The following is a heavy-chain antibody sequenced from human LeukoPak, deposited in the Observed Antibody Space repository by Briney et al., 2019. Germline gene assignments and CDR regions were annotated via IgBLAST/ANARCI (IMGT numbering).Heavy chain of an antibody. J-gene: IGHJ4*02. D-gene: IGHD5-12*01. CDR1: GYTFTSYG. CDR3: ARDSAMATSLN. Sequence: AASVKVSCTASGYTFTSYGISWVRQAPGQGLEWMGGIIPIFGTANYAQKFQGRVTITADESTSTAYMELSSLRSEDTAVYYCARDSAMATSLNWGQGTLVTVSS. V-gene: IGHV1-69*13. CDR2: IIPIFGTA.